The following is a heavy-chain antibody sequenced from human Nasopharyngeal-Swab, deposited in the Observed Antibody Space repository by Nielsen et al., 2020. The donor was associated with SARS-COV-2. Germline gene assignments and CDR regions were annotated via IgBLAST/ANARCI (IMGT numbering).Heavy chain of an antibody. CDR1: GFTFSSYA. V-gene: IGHV3-23*01. CDR2: FSGSGGTT. CDR3: AKDLSYDSSGYYDY. D-gene: IGHD3-22*01. J-gene: IGHJ4*02. Sequence: GESLKISCAASGFTFSSYAMSWVRQAPGKGLEWVSSFSGSGGTTYYTDAVKGRFTISRDNSKNTLYLQMYSLRAEDTAVYYCAKDLSYDSSGYYDYWGQGTLVTVSS.